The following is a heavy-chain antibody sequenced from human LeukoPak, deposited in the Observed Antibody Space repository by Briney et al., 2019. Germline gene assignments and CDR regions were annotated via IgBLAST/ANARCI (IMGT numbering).Heavy chain of an antibody. D-gene: IGHD2-15*01. CDR2: INPNSGGT. Sequence: ASVKVSCKASGFTFTGYYMHWVRQAPGQGLEWMGRINPNSGGTNYAQKFQGRVTMTRDTSISTAYMELSRLRSDDTAVYYCARDPTLYCSGGSCYPATLDYWGQGTLVTVSS. V-gene: IGHV1-2*06. J-gene: IGHJ4*02. CDR1: GFTFTGYY. CDR3: ARDPTLYCSGGSCYPATLDY.